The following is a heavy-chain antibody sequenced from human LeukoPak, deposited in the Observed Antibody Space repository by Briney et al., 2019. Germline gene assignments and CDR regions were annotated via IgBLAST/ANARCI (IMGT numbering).Heavy chain of an antibody. V-gene: IGHV1-69*04. D-gene: IGHD3-22*01. CDR3: ASVEGYYDSSGYS. CDR2: IIPILGIA. J-gene: IGHJ4*02. CDR1: GGTFSSYA. Sequence: ASAKVSCKASGGTFSSYAISWVRQAPGQGLEWMGRIIPILGIANYAQKFQGRVTITADKSTSTAYMELSSLRSEDTAVYYCASVEGYYDSSGYSWGQGTLVTVSS.